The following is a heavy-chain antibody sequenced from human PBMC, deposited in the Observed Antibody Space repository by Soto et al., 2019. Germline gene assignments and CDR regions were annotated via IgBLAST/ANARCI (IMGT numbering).Heavy chain of an antibody. CDR3: AKASSWFGELFGDFDY. CDR1: GFTFSSYG. D-gene: IGHD3-10*01. V-gene: IGHV3-30*18. Sequence: QVQMVESGGGVVQPGRSLRLSCAASGFTFSSYGMHWVRQAPGKGLEWVAVISYDGSNKYHADSVKGRFTISRDNSENTLYLKLNSLRAEAMSVYYCAKASSWFGELFGDFDYWGQGTLVTVSS. J-gene: IGHJ4*01. CDR2: ISYDGSNK.